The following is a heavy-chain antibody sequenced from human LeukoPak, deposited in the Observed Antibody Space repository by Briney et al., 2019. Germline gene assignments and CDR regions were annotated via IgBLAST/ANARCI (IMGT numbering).Heavy chain of an antibody. CDR3: ARATAMVRGVAIPRWFDP. CDR1: GXSFTSYW. J-gene: IGHJ5*02. CDR2: IYPGDSDT. V-gene: IGHV5-51*01. D-gene: IGHD3-10*01. Sequence: GESLKISCKGSGXSFTSYWIGWVRQMPGKGLEWMGIIYPGDSDTRYSPSFQGQVTISADKSISTAYLQWSSLKASDTAMYYCARATAMVRGVAIPRWFDPWGREPWSPSPQ.